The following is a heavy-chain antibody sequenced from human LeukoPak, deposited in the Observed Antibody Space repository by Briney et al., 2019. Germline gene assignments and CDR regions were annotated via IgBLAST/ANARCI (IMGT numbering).Heavy chain of an antibody. CDR3: ASSLTYYYDSSGPPDY. CDR1: GGSISSGDYY. J-gene: IGHJ4*02. Sequence: SETLSLTCTVSGGSISSGDYYWSWIRQPPGKGLEWIGYIYYSGSTYYNPSLKNRVTISVDTSKNQFSLKLSSVTAADTAVYYCASSLTYYYDSSGPPDYWGQGTLVTVSS. D-gene: IGHD3-22*01. CDR2: IYYSGST. V-gene: IGHV4-30-4*08.